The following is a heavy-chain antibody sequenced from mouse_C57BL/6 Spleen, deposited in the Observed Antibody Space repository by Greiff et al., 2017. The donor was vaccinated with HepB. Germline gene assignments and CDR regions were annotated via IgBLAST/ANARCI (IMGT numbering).Heavy chain of an antibody. CDR1: GYAFSSSW. J-gene: IGHJ3*01. V-gene: IGHV1-82*01. D-gene: IGHD2-3*01. CDR2: IYPGDGDT. Sequence: QVQLKQSGPELVKPGASVKISCKASGYAFSSSWMNWVKQRPGKGLEWIGRIYPGDGDTNYNGKFKGKATLTADKSSSTAYMQLSSLTSEDSAVYFCAREENFYDGYYVWFAYWGQGTLVTVSA. CDR3: AREENFYDGYYVWFAY.